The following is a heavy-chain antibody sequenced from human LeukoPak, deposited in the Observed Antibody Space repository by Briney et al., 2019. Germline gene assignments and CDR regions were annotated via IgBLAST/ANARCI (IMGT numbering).Heavy chain of an antibody. V-gene: IGHV4-59*05. D-gene: IGHD2-21*01. CDR2: IHYSGST. Sequence: KASETLSLTCTVSGGSISSYYWSWIRQPAGKGLEWIGRIHYSGSTYYNPSLKSRVTISVDTSKNQFSLILTSVTASDTAVYYCAREEASVGDYWGQGILVTVSS. CDR1: GGSISSYY. J-gene: IGHJ4*02. CDR3: AREEASVGDY.